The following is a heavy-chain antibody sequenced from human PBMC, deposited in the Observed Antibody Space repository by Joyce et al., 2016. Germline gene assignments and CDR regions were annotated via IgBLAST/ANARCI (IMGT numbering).Heavy chain of an antibody. V-gene: IGHV1-69*01. D-gene: IGHD5/OR15-5a*01. Sequence: QVQLVQSGAEVKKPGSSVKVSCKASGSTFSSYVFSWVRQAPGQGLGWMGGSIPIFHTVDSAPKFQGRVTITADEFTTTVYIELSSLRSEDTAVYFCARAQRLSIELTTSVRETHYGMDVWGQGTTVTVSS. J-gene: IGHJ6*02. CDR1: GSTFSSYV. CDR3: ARAQRLSIELTTSVRETHYGMDV. CDR2: SIPIFHTV.